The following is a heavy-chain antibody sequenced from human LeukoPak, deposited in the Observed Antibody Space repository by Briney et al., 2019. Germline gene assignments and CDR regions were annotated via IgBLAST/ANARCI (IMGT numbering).Heavy chain of an antibody. Sequence: ASVKVSCKASGYTFTSYGISWVRQAPGQGLEWMGWISAYNGNTNYAQKLQGRVTITRDTSASTAYMELSSLRSEDTAVYYCARTRFLRGNGGWFDPWGQGTLVTVSS. CDR3: ARTRFLRGNGGWFDP. V-gene: IGHV1-18*01. D-gene: IGHD3-3*01. CDR2: ISAYNGNT. CDR1: GYTFTSYG. J-gene: IGHJ5*02.